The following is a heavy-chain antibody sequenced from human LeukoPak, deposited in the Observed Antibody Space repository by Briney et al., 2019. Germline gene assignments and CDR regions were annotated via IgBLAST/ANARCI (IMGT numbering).Heavy chain of an antibody. D-gene: IGHD3-3*01. J-gene: IGHJ6*02. Sequence: ASVKVSCKASGYTFTSYDINWVRQATGQGLEWMGWMNPNSGNTSYAQKFQGRVTMTRNTSISTAYMELSSLRSEDTAVYYCARVKGPVRFLEWLPRHYYGMDVWGQGTTVTVSS. CDR2: MNPNSGNT. V-gene: IGHV1-8*01. CDR3: ARVKGPVRFLEWLPRHYYGMDV. CDR1: GYTFTSYD.